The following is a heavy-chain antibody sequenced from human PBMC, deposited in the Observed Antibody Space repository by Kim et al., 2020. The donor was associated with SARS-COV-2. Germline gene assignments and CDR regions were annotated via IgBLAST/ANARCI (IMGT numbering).Heavy chain of an antibody. Sequence: PSLKRRVTISVDTSKNQFSLKLSSVTAADTAVYYCARDYYDSSGKEAFDIWGQGTMVTVSS. J-gene: IGHJ3*02. CDR3: ARDYYDSSGKEAFDI. V-gene: IGHV4-34*01. D-gene: IGHD3-22*01.